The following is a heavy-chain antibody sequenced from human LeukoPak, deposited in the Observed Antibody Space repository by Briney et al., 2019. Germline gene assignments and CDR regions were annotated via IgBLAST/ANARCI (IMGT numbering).Heavy chain of an antibody. CDR1: GFTVSGNY. J-gene: IGHJ4*02. D-gene: IGHD6-13*01. CDR2: IYSGGST. CDR3: ALQQLKRYYFDY. Sequence: PGGSQRLSCAASGFTVSGNYMSWVRQAPGKGLEWVSVIYSGGSTYYADSVKGRFTISRDNSKNTLYLQMNSLRAEDTAVYFCALQQLKRYYFDYWGQGTLVTVSS. V-gene: IGHV3-66*01.